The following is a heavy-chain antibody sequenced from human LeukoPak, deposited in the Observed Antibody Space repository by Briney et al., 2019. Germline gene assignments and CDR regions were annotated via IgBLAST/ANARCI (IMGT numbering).Heavy chain of an antibody. CDR3: ARDEGTRFDFDY. CDR1: GGSISSYY. Sequence: SETLSLTCTVSGGSISSYYWSWIRQPPGKGLEWIGYIYYSGSTKYNPSLKSRVTISVDTSKNQFSLKLSSVTAADTAVYYCARDEGTRFDFDYWGQGTLVTVSS. J-gene: IGHJ4*02. V-gene: IGHV4-59*01. CDR2: IYYSGST.